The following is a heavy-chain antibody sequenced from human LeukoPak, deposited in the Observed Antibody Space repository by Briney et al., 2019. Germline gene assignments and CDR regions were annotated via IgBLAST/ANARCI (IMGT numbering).Heavy chain of an antibody. J-gene: IGHJ4*02. CDR2: ISWNNDNI. CDR1: GFTFSDNY. CDR3: AINGGGDSGYGNFDY. Sequence: PGGSLRLSCAASGFTFSDNYMSWIRQAPGKGLEWVSGISWNNDNIAYADSVKGRFTTSRDNAKNSLYLQMNSLRAEDTALYYCAINGGGDSGYGNFDYWGQGTLVTVSS. D-gene: IGHD5-12*01. V-gene: IGHV3-9*01.